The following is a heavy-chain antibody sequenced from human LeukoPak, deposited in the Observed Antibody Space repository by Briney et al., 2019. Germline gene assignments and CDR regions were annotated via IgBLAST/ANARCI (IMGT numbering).Heavy chain of an antibody. CDR2: IYYSGST. Sequence: PSETLSLTCTVSGGSISNYYWSWIRQPPGKGLEWIGYIYYSGSTNYNPSLKSRVTISVDTSKNQFSLKLSSVTAADTAVYYCARSKDYDILTGYGAFDIWGQGTMVTVSS. CDR3: ARSKDYDILTGYGAFDI. J-gene: IGHJ3*02. D-gene: IGHD3-9*01. CDR1: GGSISNYY. V-gene: IGHV4-59*12.